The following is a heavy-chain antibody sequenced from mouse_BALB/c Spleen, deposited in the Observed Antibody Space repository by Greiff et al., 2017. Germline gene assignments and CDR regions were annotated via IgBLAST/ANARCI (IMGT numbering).Heavy chain of an antibody. CDR1: GFNIKDTY. V-gene: IGHV14-3*02. CDR2: IDPANGNT. CDR3: ARDDYRYGDYYAMDY. Sequence: VQLQQSGAGLVKPGASLKLSCTASGFNIKDTYMHWVRQRPEQGLEWIGRIDPANGNTKYDPKFQGKATIADTSSNTAYLQLSSLTSEDTAVYYCARDDYRYGDYYAMDYWGQGTSVTVSS. D-gene: IGHD2-14*01. J-gene: IGHJ4*01.